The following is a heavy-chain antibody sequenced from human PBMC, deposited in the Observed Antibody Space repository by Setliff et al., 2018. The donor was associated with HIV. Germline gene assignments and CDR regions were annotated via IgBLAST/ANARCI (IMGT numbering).Heavy chain of an antibody. CDR3: TRHSGPRRXDFDT. D-gene: IGHD6-25*01. CDR1: GGSITSSGYX. V-gene: IGHV4-39*01. CDR2: IYYSGDT. Sequence: SETLSXXXSVSGGSITSSGYXXXWIRQPPGKELEWIGNIYYSGDTXXXASLXXXXXXSVDTSKNQFSLKLNSLTAPDTAMYYCTRHSGPRRXDFDTXRXGTMVTVSS. J-gene: IGHJ3*02.